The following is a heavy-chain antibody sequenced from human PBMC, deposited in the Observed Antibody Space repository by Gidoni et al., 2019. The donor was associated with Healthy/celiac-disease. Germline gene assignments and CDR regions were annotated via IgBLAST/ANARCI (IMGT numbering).Heavy chain of an antibody. CDR3: ARDLSSGYYLDYFDY. D-gene: IGHD3-22*01. Sequence: EVQLVESGGGLVQPGGSLRLSCAASGFPFSSYRRNWVRQAPGKGREWVSYISSSSSTIYYADSVKGRFTISRDNAKNSLYLQMNSLRDEDTAVYYCARDLSSGYYLDYFDYWGQGTLVTVSS. CDR1: GFPFSSYR. CDR2: ISSSSSTI. V-gene: IGHV3-48*02. J-gene: IGHJ4*02.